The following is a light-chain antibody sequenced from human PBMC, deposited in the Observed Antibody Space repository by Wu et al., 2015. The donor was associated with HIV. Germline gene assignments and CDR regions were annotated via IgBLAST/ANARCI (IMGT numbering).Light chain of an antibody. CDR1: QSVRSN. V-gene: IGKV3-20*01. Sequence: EIVMAQSPATLSVSPGERATLSCRASQSVRSNLAWYQQKPGQAPRLLIYGASSRATGIPDRFSGSGSGTDFTLTISGLEPEDFAVYYCQQYGSSPFTFGPGTKVDIK. J-gene: IGKJ3*01. CDR2: GAS. CDR3: QQYGSSPFT.